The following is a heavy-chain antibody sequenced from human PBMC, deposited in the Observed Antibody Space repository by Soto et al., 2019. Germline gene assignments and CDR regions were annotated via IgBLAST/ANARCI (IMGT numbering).Heavy chain of an antibody. D-gene: IGHD5-18*01. CDR1: GGSISSGDYY. J-gene: IGHJ4*02. CDR3: ARVTLDTDMVQAPPYFDY. Sequence: LTCTVSGGSISSGDYYWSWIRQPPGKGLEWIGYIYYSGSTYYNPSLKSRVTISVDTSKNQFSLKLSSVTAADTAVYYCARVTLDTDMVQAPPYFDYWGQGTLVTVSS. CDR2: IYYSGST. V-gene: IGHV4-30-4*01.